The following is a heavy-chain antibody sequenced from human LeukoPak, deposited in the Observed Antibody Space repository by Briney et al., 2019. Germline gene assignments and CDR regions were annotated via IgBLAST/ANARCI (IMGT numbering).Heavy chain of an antibody. Sequence: GSSVKVSCKASGGTFGSYAISWVRQAPGQGLEWMGGIIPIFGTANYAQKFQGRVTITADESTSTAYMELSSLRSEDTAVYYCARDIGIVGADMDDVFDIWGQGTMVTVSS. D-gene: IGHD1-26*01. CDR1: GGTFGSYA. V-gene: IGHV1-69*01. CDR2: IIPIFGTA. CDR3: ARDIGIVGADMDDVFDI. J-gene: IGHJ3*02.